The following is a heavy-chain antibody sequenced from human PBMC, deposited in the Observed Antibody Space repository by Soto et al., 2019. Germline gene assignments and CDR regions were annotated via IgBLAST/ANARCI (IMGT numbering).Heavy chain of an antibody. D-gene: IGHD3-9*01. CDR2: IYPGDSDT. CDR3: ARHGVGDILTGQPDY. CDR1: GYSFSTYW. V-gene: IGHV5-51*01. J-gene: IGHJ4*02. Sequence: PGESLKISCKGSGYSFSTYWIGWVRQMPGKGLEWMGIIYPGDSDTRYSPSFQGQVTISADKSISTAYLQWSSLKASDTAMYYCARHGVGDILTGQPDYWGQGTLVTVSS.